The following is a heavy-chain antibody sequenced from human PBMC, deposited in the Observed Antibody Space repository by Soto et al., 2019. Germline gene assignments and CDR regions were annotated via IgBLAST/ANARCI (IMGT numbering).Heavy chain of an antibody. D-gene: IGHD3-9*01. CDR3: ARVADYDILTGYYYYGMDV. CDR2: TYYRSKWYN. J-gene: IGHJ6*02. Sequence: SQTLSLTCAISGDSVSSNSAAWNCIIHSPSRFLEWLGRTYYRSKWYNDYAVSVKSRITINPDTSKNQFSLQLNSVTPEDTAVYYCARVADYDILTGYYYYGMDVWGQGTTVTVSS. V-gene: IGHV6-1*01. CDR1: GDSVSSNSAA.